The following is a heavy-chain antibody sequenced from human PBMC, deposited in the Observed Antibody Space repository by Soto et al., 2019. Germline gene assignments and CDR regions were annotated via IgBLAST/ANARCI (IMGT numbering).Heavy chain of an antibody. Sequence: QVQLVQSGAEVKKPGASVKVSCQASGYTFTRYGFSWVRQAPGQRLEWLGWISAYNGNTYYAQKFQGRVTRTTDTSTSTAFMELRGLRSDDTAGYYCAREPPRGITVADSRASGCDYWGHGNLVNVSS. CDR2: ISAYNGNT. CDR3: AREPPRGITVADSRASGCDY. CDR1: GYTFTRYG. D-gene: IGHD6-19*01. J-gene: IGHJ4*01. V-gene: IGHV1-18*04.